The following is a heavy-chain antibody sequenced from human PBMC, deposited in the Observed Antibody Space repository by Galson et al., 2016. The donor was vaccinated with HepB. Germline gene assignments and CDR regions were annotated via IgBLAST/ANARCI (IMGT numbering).Heavy chain of an antibody. CDR2: IYHRGTT. CDR3: ARYCSGAGYTGALDI. D-gene: IGHD2-15*01. CDR1: GGSISGSFW. J-gene: IGHJ6*02. V-gene: IGHV4-4*02. Sequence: SETLSLTCEVSGGSISGSFWWSWVRQPPGKGLQWIGEIYHRGTTKYNPSLRGRASISVDETKTQFSLRLTSVTAADTAVYYCARYCSGAGYTGALDIWGQGTTVTV.